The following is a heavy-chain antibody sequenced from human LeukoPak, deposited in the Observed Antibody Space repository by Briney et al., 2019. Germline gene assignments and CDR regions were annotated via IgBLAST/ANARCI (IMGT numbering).Heavy chain of an antibody. CDR1: GGTFSSYA. Sequence: GASVKVSCKASGGTFSSYAISWVRQAPGQGLEWMGGIIPIFGTANYAQKFQGRLTITADESTSTAYMALSSLRSEDTAVYYCAGEGGVIKNWGQGTLVTVSS. CDR2: IIPIFGTA. V-gene: IGHV1-69*13. D-gene: IGHD3-16*02. CDR3: AGEGGVIKN. J-gene: IGHJ4*02.